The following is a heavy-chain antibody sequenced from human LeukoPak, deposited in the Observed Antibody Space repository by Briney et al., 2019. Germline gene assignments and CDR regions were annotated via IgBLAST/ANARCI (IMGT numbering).Heavy chain of an antibody. Sequence: ETLSLTCTVSGGSISSYYWSWIRQPPGKGLEWIGYIYYSGSTNYNPSLKSRVTISVDTSKNQFSLKLSSVTAADTAVYYCAGDVQNDAFDIWGQGTMVTVSS. CDR2: IYYSGST. CDR1: GGSISSYY. V-gene: IGHV4-59*01. J-gene: IGHJ3*02. CDR3: AGDVQNDAFDI.